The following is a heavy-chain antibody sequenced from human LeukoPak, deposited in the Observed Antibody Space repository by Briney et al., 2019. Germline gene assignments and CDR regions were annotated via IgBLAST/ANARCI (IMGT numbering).Heavy chain of an antibody. CDR3: ARHRTTVTENYYYYYMDV. CDR1: GYSFTSYW. D-gene: IGHD4-17*01. CDR2: IYPGDSDT. V-gene: IGHV5-51*01. Sequence: GESLKISCKGSGYSFTSYWIGWVRQMPGKGLEWMGIIYPGDSDTRYSPSFQRQVTISADKSISTAYLQWSSLKASDTAMYYCARHRTTVTENYYYYYMDVWGKGTTVTVSS. J-gene: IGHJ6*03.